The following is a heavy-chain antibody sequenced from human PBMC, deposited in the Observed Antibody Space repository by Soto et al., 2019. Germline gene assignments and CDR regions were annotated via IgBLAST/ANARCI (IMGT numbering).Heavy chain of an antibody. J-gene: IGHJ4*02. CDR1: GFTFSSYG. CDR2: IWYDGSNK. CDR3: ARDQSGFDY. D-gene: IGHD3-3*01. Sequence: GGSLRLSCAASGFTFSSYGMHWVRQAPGKGPEWVAVIWYDGSNKYYADSVKGRFTISRDNSKNTLYLQMNSLRAEDTAVYYCARDQSGFDYWGQGTLVTVSS. V-gene: IGHV3-33*01.